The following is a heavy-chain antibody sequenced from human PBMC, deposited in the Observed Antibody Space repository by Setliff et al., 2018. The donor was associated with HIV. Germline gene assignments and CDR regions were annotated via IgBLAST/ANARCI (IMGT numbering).Heavy chain of an antibody. V-gene: IGHV4-38-2*01. CDR3: ARVIASGYNFWSGYPFDAFDV. CDR1: GYSISGGYY. D-gene: IGHD3-3*01. CDR2: IYYSGTA. J-gene: IGHJ3*01. Sequence: PSETLSLTCAVSGYSISGGYYWGWIRQPPGKGLEWIGSIYYSGTAYYNPSLRSRVTILVDTSNNNFSLKLNSVTAADTAMYHCARVIASGYNFWSGYPFDAFDVWGQGTMVTVSS.